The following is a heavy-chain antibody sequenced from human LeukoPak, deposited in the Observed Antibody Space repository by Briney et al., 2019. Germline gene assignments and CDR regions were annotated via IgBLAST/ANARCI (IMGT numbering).Heavy chain of an antibody. CDR3: ATARLSITMVRGVISRFDY. J-gene: IGHJ4*02. CDR2: IYHSGST. V-gene: IGHV4-30-2*01. CDR1: GGSISSDSYS. Sequence: SETLSLTCAVSGGSISSDSYSWSWIRQPPGKGLEWIGYIYHSGSTYYNPSLKSRVTISVDTSKNQFSLKLSSVTAADTAVYYCATARLSITMVRGVISRFDYWGQGTLVTVSS. D-gene: IGHD3-10*01.